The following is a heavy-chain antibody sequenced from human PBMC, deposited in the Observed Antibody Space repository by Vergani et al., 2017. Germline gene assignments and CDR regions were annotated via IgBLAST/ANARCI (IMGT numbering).Heavy chain of an antibody. V-gene: IGHV3-48*04. CDR2: ISSSSSTI. CDR3: GRVVRGYKAAAGTLRNYYYYMDV. CDR1: GFTFSSYS. J-gene: IGHJ6*03. Sequence: EVQLVESGGGLVQPGGSLRLSCAASGFTFSSYSMNWVRQAPGKGLEWVSYISSSSSTIYYADSVKGRFTISRDNAKNSLYLQMNSLRAEDTAVYYCGRVVRGYKAAAGTLRNYYYYMDVWGKGTTVTVSS. D-gene: IGHD6-13*01.